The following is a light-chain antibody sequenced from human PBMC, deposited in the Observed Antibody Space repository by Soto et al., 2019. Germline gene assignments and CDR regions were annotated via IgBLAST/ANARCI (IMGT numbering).Light chain of an antibody. Sequence: QSVLTQPASVSGSPGQSITISCTGTSSDVGAYDYVSWYQQHPGKAPKLMIYEINKRPSGVPDRFSGSKSGNTASLTVSGLQAEDEADYYCSSYTDSSNYVFGTGTKVTVL. V-gene: IGLV2-14*01. CDR1: SSDVGAYDY. CDR2: EIN. J-gene: IGLJ1*01. CDR3: SSYTDSSNYV.